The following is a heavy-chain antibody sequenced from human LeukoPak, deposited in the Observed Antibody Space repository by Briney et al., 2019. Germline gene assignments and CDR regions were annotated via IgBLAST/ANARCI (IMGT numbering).Heavy chain of an antibody. J-gene: IGHJ4*02. V-gene: IGHV3-23*01. Sequence: PGGSLRLSCAASGFTFSNYTVSWVRQAPGKGLEWVSGISGDGGSTYYADSVKGRFTTSRGSSENALYLQMNSLRAEDTAVYYCAKTSKYSTTWYDYWGQGTLVTVSS. CDR3: AKTSKYSTTWYDY. CDR2: ISGDGGST. CDR1: GFTFSNYT. D-gene: IGHD6-13*01.